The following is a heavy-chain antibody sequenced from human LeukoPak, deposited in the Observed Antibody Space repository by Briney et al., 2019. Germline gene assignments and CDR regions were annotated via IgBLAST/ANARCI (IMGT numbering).Heavy chain of an antibody. CDR1: GGSISSSSYY. V-gene: IGHV4-39*01. J-gene: IGHJ4*02. CDR3: ARRDSSGWY. Sequence: SETLSLTCTVSGGSISSSSYYWGWIRQPPGKGLEWIGSIYYSGSTYYNPSLKSRVTISVDTSKNQFSLKLSSVTAADTAVYYCARRDSSGWYWGQGTLVTVSS. D-gene: IGHD6-19*01. CDR2: IYYSGST.